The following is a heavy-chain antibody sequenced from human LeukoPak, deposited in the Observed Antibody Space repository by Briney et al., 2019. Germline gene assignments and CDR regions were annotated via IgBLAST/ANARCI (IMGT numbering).Heavy chain of an antibody. CDR2: IYTSGST. CDR3: AREADYGDSNWFDP. CDR1: GGSIDSSNYY. D-gene: IGHD4-17*01. Sequence: SETLSLTCTVSGGSIDSSNYYWSWIRQPAGKGLEWIGRIYTSGSTNYNPSLKSRVTMSVDTSKNQFSLKLSSVTAADTTVYYCAREADYGDSNWFDPWGQGTLVTVSS. J-gene: IGHJ5*02. V-gene: IGHV4-61*02.